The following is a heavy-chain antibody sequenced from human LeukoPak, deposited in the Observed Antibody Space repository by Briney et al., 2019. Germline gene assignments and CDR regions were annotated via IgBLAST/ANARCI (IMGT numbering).Heavy chain of an antibody. CDR1: GGTFSSYA. CDR2: IIPIFGTT. D-gene: IGHD3-10*01. Sequence: AASVKVSCKASGGTFSSYAISWVRQAPGQGLEWMGGIIPIFGTTNYAQKFQGRVTITADKSTSTAYMELSSLRSEDTAVYYCATEGKMVRGVYTDYWGQGTLVTVSS. J-gene: IGHJ4*02. V-gene: IGHV1-69*06. CDR3: ATEGKMVRGVYTDY.